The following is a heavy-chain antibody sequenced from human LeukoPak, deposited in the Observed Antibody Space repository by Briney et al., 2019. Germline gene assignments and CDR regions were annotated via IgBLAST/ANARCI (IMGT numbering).Heavy chain of an antibody. CDR2: IHTSGST. D-gene: IGHD5-24*01. J-gene: IGHJ4*02. Sequence: SETLSLTCTVSGGSISSGTYFWSWIRQPAGKGLEWIGRIHTSGSTNYSPFLRSRVTISVDTSKNQFSLNLSSVTAADTAVYYCARGVVEMATSWGYWGQGTLVTVSS. V-gene: IGHV4-61*02. CDR1: GGSISSGTYF. CDR3: ARGVVEMATSWGY.